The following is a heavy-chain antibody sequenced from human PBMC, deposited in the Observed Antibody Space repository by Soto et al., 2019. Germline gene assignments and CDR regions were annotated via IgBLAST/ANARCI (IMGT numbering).Heavy chain of an antibody. Sequence: SGPTLVNPTQTLTLTCTFSGFSLSTSGVGVGWIRQPPGKALEWLALIYWDDDKRYSPSLKSRLTITKDTSKNQVVLTMTNMDPVDTATYYCAHMYYDFWSGSKVGFFFDDWGQGTLVTVSS. CDR1: GFSLSTSGVG. D-gene: IGHD3-3*01. CDR2: IYWDDDK. V-gene: IGHV2-5*02. J-gene: IGHJ4*02. CDR3: AHMYYDFWSGSKVGFFFDD.